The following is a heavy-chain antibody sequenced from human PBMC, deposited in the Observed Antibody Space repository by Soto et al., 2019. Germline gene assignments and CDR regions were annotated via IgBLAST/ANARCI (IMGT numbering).Heavy chain of an antibody. D-gene: IGHD3-16*01. CDR1: GGSFSGYY. Sequence: SSETLALTCAVYGGSFSGYYWSWIRQPPGKGLEWIGEINHSGSTNYNPSLKSRVTISVDTSKNQFSLKLSSVTAADTAVYYCARGRLGAWYYYYRMDVWGQGTTVTVSS. CDR3: ARGRLGAWYYYYRMDV. CDR2: INHSGST. J-gene: IGHJ6*02. V-gene: IGHV4-34*01.